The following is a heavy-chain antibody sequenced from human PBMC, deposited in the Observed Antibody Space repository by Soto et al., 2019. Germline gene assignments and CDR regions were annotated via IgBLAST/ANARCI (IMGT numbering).Heavy chain of an antibody. CDR2: ISGSGGST. V-gene: IGHV3-23*01. J-gene: IGHJ4*02. CDR1: GFTFSSYA. Sequence: EVQLLESGGGLVQPGGSLRLSCAASGFTFSSYAMSWVRQAPGKGLEWVSGISGSGGSTYYADSVKGRFTISRDNSKNTLYLQMNSLRAEDTAVYYCALRGYSGYDYGAPYFDYWGQGTLVTVSS. CDR3: ALRGYSGYDYGAPYFDY. D-gene: IGHD5-12*01.